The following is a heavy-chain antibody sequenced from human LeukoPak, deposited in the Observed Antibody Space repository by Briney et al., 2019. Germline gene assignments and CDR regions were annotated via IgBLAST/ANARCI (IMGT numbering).Heavy chain of an antibody. V-gene: IGHV3-7*01. CDR1: GFSFTTYW. D-gene: IGHD3-10*01. Sequence: GESLRLSCAASGFSFTTYWMGWVRQAPGKGLEWVANIKQDGTEKYYVDSVKGRFTISRDSAKNSLYLQMNSLRVEDTAVYYCAKLAKYFYGSETYYFFEHWGQGTPVTASS. J-gene: IGHJ4*02. CDR2: IKQDGTEK. CDR3: AKLAKYFYGSETYYFFEH.